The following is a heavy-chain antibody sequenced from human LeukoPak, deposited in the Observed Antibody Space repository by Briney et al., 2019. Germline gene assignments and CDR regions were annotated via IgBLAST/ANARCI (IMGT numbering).Heavy chain of an antibody. V-gene: IGHV3-72*01. CDR1: GFTFSDHY. CDR3: ARGSSGYYY. CDR2: TRNKANSYTT. D-gene: IGHD3-22*01. J-gene: IGHJ4*02. Sequence: GGSLRLSCAASGFTFSDHYMDWVRQAPGKGLDWVGRTRNKANSYTTEYAASVKGRFTLSRDDSKNSLDLQMNSLKTEDTAVYYCARGSSGYYYWGQGTLVTVSS.